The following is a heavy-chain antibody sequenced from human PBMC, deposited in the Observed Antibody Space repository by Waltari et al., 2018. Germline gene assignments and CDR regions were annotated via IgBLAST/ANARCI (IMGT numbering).Heavy chain of an antibody. Sequence: QVQLVQSGAEVKKPGSSVQVSCKASGGTFSSYAISWVRQAPGQGLEWMGGIIPIFGTANDAQKFQGRVTITADESTSTAYMELSSLRSEDTAVYYCARDPGENSSGWEVEDYWGQGTLVTVSS. CDR1: GGTFSSYA. CDR2: IIPIFGTA. J-gene: IGHJ4*02. D-gene: IGHD6-19*01. CDR3: ARDPGENSSGWEVEDY. V-gene: IGHV1-69*01.